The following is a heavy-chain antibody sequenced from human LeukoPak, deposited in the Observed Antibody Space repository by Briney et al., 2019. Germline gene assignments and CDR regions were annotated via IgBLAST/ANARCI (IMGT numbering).Heavy chain of an antibody. J-gene: IGHJ4*02. CDR2: ILYDGSNG. CDR1: GFTFSNYG. Sequence: GGSLRLSCAASGFTFSNYGMHWVRQAPGKGLEWVAVILYDGSNGYYADSVKGRFIISRDNSKNTLYLQMNSLRAEDTAIYYCAKDPCSSTSCPKPRYFFDCWGQGTLVTLSS. CDR3: AKDPCSSTSCPKPRYFFDC. V-gene: IGHV3-30*18. D-gene: IGHD2-2*01.